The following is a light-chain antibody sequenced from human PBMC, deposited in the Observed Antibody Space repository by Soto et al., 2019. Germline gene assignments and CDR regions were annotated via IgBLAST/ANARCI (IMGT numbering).Light chain of an antibody. Sequence: EIVMTQSPSSLSVSPGDGATLSCWASQSVASNVAWYQQRPGQGPRLLIHGESTRAAGVPARFSGSGSGTDVTLTISSLPSEDFAVYYCQQYHNWPPQYTFGQGTKLQIK. CDR3: QQYHNWPPQYT. CDR1: QSVASN. J-gene: IGKJ2*01. V-gene: IGKV3-15*01. CDR2: GES.